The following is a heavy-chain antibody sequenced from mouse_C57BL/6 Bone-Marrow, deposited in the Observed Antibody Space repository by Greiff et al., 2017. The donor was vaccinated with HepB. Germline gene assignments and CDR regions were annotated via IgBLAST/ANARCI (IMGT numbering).Heavy chain of an antibody. J-gene: IGHJ1*03. Sequence: EVQRVESGGGLVKPGGSLKLSCAASGFTFSSYAMSWVRQTPEKRLEWVATISDGGSYTYYPDNVKGRFTISRDNAKNNLYLQMSHLKSEDTAMYYCARRRGTVGYWYFDVWGTGTTVTVSS. CDR2: ISDGGSYT. V-gene: IGHV5-4*01. CDR1: GFTFSSYA. CDR3: ARRRGTVGYWYFDV. D-gene: IGHD1-1*01.